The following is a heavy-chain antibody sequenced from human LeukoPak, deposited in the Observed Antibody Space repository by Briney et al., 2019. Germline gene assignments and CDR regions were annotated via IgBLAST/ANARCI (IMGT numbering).Heavy chain of an antibody. V-gene: IGHV3-53*01. CDR2: LYIGGTT. CDR1: GSVVSSNY. J-gene: IGHJ6*03. Sequence: GGSVTLSCGASGSVVSSNYMSGVRPAPGRGLEWVSVLYIGGTTGYADSVKGRFTISGDTSNNTVYLQMNSLRAEDTAVYHCARGGLEFKYYYYMDVWGKGATVTVSS. CDR3: ARGGLEFKYYYYMDV. D-gene: IGHD5-24*01.